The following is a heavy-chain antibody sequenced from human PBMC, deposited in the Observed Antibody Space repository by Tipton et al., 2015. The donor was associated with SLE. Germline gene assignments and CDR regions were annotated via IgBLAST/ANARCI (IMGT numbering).Heavy chain of an antibody. CDR3: ARERGAGAHYYYYMDV. D-gene: IGHD1-26*01. CDR2: ISSGGST. J-gene: IGHJ6*03. CDR1: GDSFISSGFF. V-gene: IGHV4-39*07. Sequence: LRLSCTFSGDSFISSGFFWGWIRQAPGKELEWIGSISSGGSTNYNPSLKSRVTISVDTSKNQFSLKLSSVTAADTAVYYCARERGAGAHYYYYMDVWGKGATVTVSS.